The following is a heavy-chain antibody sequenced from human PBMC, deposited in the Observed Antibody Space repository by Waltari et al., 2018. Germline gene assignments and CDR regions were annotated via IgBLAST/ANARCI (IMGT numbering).Heavy chain of an antibody. J-gene: IGHJ2*01. CDR2: VPFGGST. CDR1: GVSISSSPYF. D-gene: IGHD1-1*01. Sequence: QLQLQESGPRLVKPSETLSLTCTVSGVSISSSPYFWAWIRQSPGRGLEWIGSVPFGGSTFYSPSLKSRVTVSADTSKNQVSLNLTSVTAADTAVYFCSGQERLGPGNYWYFHLWGRGTLVTVSS. V-gene: IGHV4-39*01. CDR3: SGQERLGPGNYWYFHL.